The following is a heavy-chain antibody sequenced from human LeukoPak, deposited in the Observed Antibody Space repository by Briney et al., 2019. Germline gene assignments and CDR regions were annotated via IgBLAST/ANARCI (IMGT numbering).Heavy chain of an antibody. CDR1: GGSFSGYY. Sequence: SETLSLTCAVYGGSFSGYYWSWIRQPPGKGLEWTGEINHSGSTNYNPSLKSRVTISVDTSKNQFSLKLSSVTAADTAVYYCARGRIIVVLPAEANWFDPWGQGTLVTVSS. CDR2: INHSGST. D-gene: IGHD2-2*01. J-gene: IGHJ5*02. V-gene: IGHV4-34*01. CDR3: ARGRIIVVLPAEANWFDP.